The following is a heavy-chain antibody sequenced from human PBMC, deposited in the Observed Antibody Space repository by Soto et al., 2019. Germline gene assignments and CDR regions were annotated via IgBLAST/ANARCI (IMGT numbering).Heavy chain of an antibody. J-gene: IGHJ6*02. CDR1: GGTFSSYA. Sequence: QVQLVQSGAEVKKPGSSVKVSCKASGGTFSSYAISWVRQAPGQGLEWMGGIIPIFGTANYAQKFQGRVTITADESTSTAYMDLSSLRSEDTAVYYCARDKGQMRSSSPRGYYYYYGMDVWGQGTTVTVSS. V-gene: IGHV1-69*01. CDR3: ARDKGQMRSSSPRGYYYYYGMDV. D-gene: IGHD6-6*01. CDR2: IIPIFGTA.